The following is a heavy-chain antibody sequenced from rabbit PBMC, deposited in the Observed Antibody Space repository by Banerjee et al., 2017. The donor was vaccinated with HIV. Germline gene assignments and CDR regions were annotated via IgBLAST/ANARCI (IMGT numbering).Heavy chain of an antibody. Sequence: QEQLVESGGGLVTLGGSLKLSCKASGIDFSSYGISWVRQAPGKGLEWIAYIYPDYGSTDYASWVNGRFTISLDNAQNTVFLQMTSLTAADTATYFCARVRGMLTEDRTRLDLWGPGTLVTVS. V-gene: IGHV1S47*01. CDR3: ARVRGMLTEDRTRLDL. CDR2: IYPDYGST. CDR1: GIDFSSYG. J-gene: IGHJ3*01. D-gene: IGHD6-1*01.